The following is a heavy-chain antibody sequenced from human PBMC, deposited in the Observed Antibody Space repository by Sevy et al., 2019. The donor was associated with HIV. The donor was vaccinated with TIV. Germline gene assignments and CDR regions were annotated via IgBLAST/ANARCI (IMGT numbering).Heavy chain of an antibody. D-gene: IGHD6-19*01. V-gene: IGHV3-21*01. CDR3: ARDGKVPVPGLYYFDY. CDR2: ISSESGYI. Sequence: GESLKISCAASGLTFSNDNMNWVRQAPGKGLEWVSFISSESGYIYYADSVKGRFSISRDNAKNSLYLQMNSLRVEDTAVYYCARDGKVPVPGLYYFDYWGHGTLVTVSS. J-gene: IGHJ4*01. CDR1: GLTFSNDN.